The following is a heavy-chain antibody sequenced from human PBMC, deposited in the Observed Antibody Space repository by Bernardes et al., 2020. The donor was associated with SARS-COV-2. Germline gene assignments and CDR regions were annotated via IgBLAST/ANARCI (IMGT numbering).Heavy chain of an antibody. CDR1: GGSITGGFFY. J-gene: IGHJ4*02. V-gene: IGHV4-61*02. CDR3: ARVVNIEGNNNDYFDH. Sequence: SETLSLTCAVSGGSITGGFFYWAWIRQPAGKGLEYIGRMYTRGDSHYNPSLKSRVTMSVDTSKNQVFLKLTSVTAADTAVYYCARVVNIEGNNNDYFDHWGQGTLVTVSS. D-gene: IGHD1-26*01. CDR2: MYTRGDS.